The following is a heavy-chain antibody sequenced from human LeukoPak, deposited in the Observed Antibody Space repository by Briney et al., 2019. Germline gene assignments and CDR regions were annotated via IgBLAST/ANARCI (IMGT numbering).Heavy chain of an antibody. V-gene: IGHV4-59*01. CDR1: GGSISSYY. CDR3: ASSGISLQTNNWFDP. Sequence: SETLSLTCTVSGGSISSYYWSWIRQPPGKGLEWIGYIYDSVNTNYNPSLKGRVTISVDTSKNQFLLKLSSVTAADTAVYYCASSGISLQTNNWFDPWGQGTLVTVSS. J-gene: IGHJ5*02. CDR2: IYDSVNT. D-gene: IGHD4-11*01.